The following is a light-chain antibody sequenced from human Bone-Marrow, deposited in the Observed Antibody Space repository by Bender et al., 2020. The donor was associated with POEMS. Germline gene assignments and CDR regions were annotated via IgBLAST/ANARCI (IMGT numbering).Light chain of an antibody. Sequence: QSALTQPPSASGSPGQSVTISCTGTSSDVGGYSFVSWYQQHPGKAPKLMIYEVTKRPSGVPDRFSGSKSGNMASLTVSGLQPDDEAQYYCSSYAGGNDVVVFGGGTRLTVL. CDR2: EVT. J-gene: IGLJ3*02. V-gene: IGLV2-8*01. CDR3: SSYAGGNDVVV. CDR1: SSDVGGYSF.